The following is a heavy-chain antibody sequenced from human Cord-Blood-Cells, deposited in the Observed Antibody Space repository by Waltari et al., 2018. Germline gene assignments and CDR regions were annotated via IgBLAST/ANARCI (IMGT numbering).Heavy chain of an antibody. CDR2: ISGSGGST. D-gene: IGHD3-3*01. V-gene: IGHV3-23*01. CDR1: GFTFSSHA. CDR3: AKDRTILDAFDI. Sequence: EVQLLESGGGLVQPGGSMSISCAASGFTFSSHAMRWVRQAQGTGLGWVSAISGSGGSTYYADSVKGRFTISRYNSKNTLYLQMNSLRAEDTAVYYCAKDRTILDAFDIWGQGTMVTVSS. J-gene: IGHJ3*02.